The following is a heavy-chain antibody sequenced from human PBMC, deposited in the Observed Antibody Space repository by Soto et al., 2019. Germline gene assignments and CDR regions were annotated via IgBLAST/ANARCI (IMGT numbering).Heavy chain of an antibody. V-gene: IGHV3-23*01. D-gene: IGHD3-10*01. CDR2: IGVSGTGT. CDR3: AKKTAGTPTFDY. J-gene: IGHJ4*02. CDR1: GFTFSNYA. Sequence: GGSLRLSCAASGFTFSNYAMHWVRQAPGKGLEWVSGIGVSGTGTYYADSVKGRFTISRDNSKNTVYLQMNSLRVDDTAIYYCAKKTAGTPTFDYWGQGTLVTVSS.